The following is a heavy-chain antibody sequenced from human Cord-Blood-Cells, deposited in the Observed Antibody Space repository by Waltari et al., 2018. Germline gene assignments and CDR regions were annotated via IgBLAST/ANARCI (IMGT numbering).Heavy chain of an antibody. J-gene: IGHJ5*02. CDR1: GFTFSSYA. V-gene: IGHV3-30-3*01. CDR3: ARSLDGDYWFDP. D-gene: IGHD4-17*01. Sequence: QVQLVESGGGVVQPGRALRLSCAASGFTFSSYAMPWVRQAPGKGLELVAFISYDGSNKYYADSVKGRFTISRDNSKNTLYLQMNSLRAEDTAVYYCARSLDGDYWFDPWGQGTLVTVSS. CDR2: ISYDGSNK.